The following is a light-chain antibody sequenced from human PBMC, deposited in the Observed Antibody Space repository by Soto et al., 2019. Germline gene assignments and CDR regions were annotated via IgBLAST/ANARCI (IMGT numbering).Light chain of an antibody. CDR1: QGIRND. CDR3: HSRA. CDR2: AAS. J-gene: IGKJ5*01. V-gene: IGKV1-6*01. Sequence: AIQMTQSPSSLSASVGDRVTISCRASQGIRNDLAWYQQKPGKAPKLLIYAASTLQSGVPSRFSGSGSETEFTLTISRLQPDDFATYFCHSRAFGQGTRLEIK.